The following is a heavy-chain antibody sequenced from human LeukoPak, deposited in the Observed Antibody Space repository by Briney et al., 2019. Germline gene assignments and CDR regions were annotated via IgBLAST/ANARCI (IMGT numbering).Heavy chain of an antibody. V-gene: IGHV3-21*04. J-gene: IGHJ4*02. Sequence: GGSLRLSCAASGFTFSSYAMSWVRQAPGKGLEWVSSISSSSSYIYYADSVKGRLTISRDNAKNSLYLQMNSLRAEDTAVYYCASHYGSGSTYFDYWGQGTLVTVSS. CDR1: GFTFSSYA. CDR2: ISSSSSYI. D-gene: IGHD3-10*01. CDR3: ASHYGSGSTYFDY.